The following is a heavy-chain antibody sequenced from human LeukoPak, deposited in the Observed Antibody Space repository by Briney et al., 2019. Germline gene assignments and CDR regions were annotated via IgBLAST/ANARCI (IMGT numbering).Heavy chain of an antibody. CDR3: ARVFDSGSQAYFYYMDV. J-gene: IGHJ6*03. V-gene: IGHV4-4*07. CDR1: GGSISSYY. CDR2: IYTSGST. Sequence: SETLSLPCTVSGGSISSYYWSWIRQPAGKGLEWIGRIYTSGSTNYNPSLKSRVTMSVDTSKNQFSLKLSSVTAADTAVYYCARVFDSGSQAYFYYMDVWGKGTTVTIFS. D-gene: IGHD3-10*01.